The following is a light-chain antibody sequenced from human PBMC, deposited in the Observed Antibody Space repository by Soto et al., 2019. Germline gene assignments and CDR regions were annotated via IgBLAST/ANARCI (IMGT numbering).Light chain of an antibody. V-gene: IGLV2-14*01. CDR1: SSDVGAYNS. Sequence: QSALTQPASVSGSPGQSITISCTGTSSDVGAYNSVSWYQQYPGKAPKLMMYEVSNLPSGVSDRFSGSKSGNTASLTISGLQTGDEADYYCIYYRSSSTYVFGTGTKLTVL. J-gene: IGLJ1*01. CDR2: EVS. CDR3: IYYRSSSTYV.